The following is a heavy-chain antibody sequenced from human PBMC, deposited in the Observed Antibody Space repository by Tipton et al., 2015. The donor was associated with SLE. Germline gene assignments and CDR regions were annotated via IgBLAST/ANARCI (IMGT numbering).Heavy chain of an antibody. CDR2: IYYSGST. CDR1: GGSISSYY. D-gene: IGHD6-19*01. Sequence: LRLSCTVSGGSISSYYWSWIRQPPGKGLEWIGYIYYSGSTNYNPSLKSRVTISVDTSKNQFSLKLSSVTAADTAVYYCASVAVAGQESNWFDPWGQGTLVTVSS. CDR3: ASVAVAGQESNWFDP. J-gene: IGHJ5*02. V-gene: IGHV4-59*12.